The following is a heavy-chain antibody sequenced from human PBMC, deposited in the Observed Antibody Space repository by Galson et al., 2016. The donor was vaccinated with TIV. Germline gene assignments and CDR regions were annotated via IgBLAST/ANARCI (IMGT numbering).Heavy chain of an antibody. J-gene: IGHJ4*02. CDR1: GVTFSYFA. V-gene: IGHV1-69*05. CDR3: ARVNWARAFDY. D-gene: IGHD7-27*01. CDR2: IVPMFGTT. Sequence: SVKVSCKASGVTFSYFAFSWVRQAPGQGLEWMGGIVPMFGTTNYAQKFQGRVTMTRDTSISTAYMELRRLISDDTAVYYCARVNWARAFDYWGQGTQVTVSS.